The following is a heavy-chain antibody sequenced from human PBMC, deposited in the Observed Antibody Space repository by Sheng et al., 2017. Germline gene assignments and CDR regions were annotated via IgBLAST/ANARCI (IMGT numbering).Heavy chain of an antibody. V-gene: IGHV1-69*08. D-gene: IGHD3-9*01. CDR2: IIPILGKA. CDR3: ARGSWVTGRYFDRDLNHYYYMDI. J-gene: IGHJ6*03. Sequence: QVQLVQSGAEVKKPGSSVKVSCKASGGSFSSYSISWVRQAPGQGLEWMGRIIPILGKANYAQKFQGRGTITADKSTSTAYMELSSLRSEDTAVYYCARGSWVTGRYFDRDLNHYYYMDIWGKGTTVTVSS. CDR1: GGSFSSYS.